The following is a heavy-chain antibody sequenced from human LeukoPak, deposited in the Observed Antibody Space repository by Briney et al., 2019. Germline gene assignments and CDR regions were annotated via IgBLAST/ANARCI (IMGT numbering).Heavy chain of an antibody. Sequence: GGSLRLSCGASGFAFDDYDMHWVRQAPGKGLEWVAFIRSDGYHTYYTGSVKGRFIITRDNFKNTLYLQMNSLRLEDMAVYYCAKPSGSGVDYWGRGTRVTVSS. CDR3: AKPSGSGVDY. D-gene: IGHD1-26*01. CDR1: GFAFDDYD. V-gene: IGHV3-30*02. CDR2: IRSDGYHT. J-gene: IGHJ4*02.